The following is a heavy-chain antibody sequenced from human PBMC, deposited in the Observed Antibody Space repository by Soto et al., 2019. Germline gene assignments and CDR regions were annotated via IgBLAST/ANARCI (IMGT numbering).Heavy chain of an antibody. Sequence: QVHLVQSGAEVKKPGASVKVSCKASGYTFTSYGITWVRQAPGKGLEWMGWISAHNGNTDYAQKLQGRVIVTRDTSTCTAYMELRSLRSADTAVYYCARGRYGDYWGQGALVTVSS. V-gene: IGHV1-18*01. J-gene: IGHJ4*02. D-gene: IGHD1-1*01. CDR3: ARGRYGDY. CDR2: ISAHNGNT. CDR1: GYTFTSYG.